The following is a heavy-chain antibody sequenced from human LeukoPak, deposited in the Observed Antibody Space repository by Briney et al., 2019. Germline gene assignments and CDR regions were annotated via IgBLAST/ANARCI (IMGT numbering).Heavy chain of an antibody. CDR3: ARGFWILTGSYYYYYYMDV. CDR2: INTNTGNP. D-gene: IGHD3-9*01. V-gene: IGHV7-4-1*02. CDR1: GYTFTSYA. J-gene: IGHJ6*03. Sequence: ASVKVSCKASGYTFTSYAMNWVRQAPGQGLEWMGWINTNTGNPTYAQGFTGRFVFSLDTSVSTAYLQISSLKAEDTAVYYCARGFWILTGSYYYYYYMDVWGKGTTVTVSS.